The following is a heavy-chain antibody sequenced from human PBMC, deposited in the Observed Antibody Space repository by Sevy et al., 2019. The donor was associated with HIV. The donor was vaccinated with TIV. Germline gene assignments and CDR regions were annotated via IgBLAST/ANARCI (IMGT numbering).Heavy chain of an antibody. D-gene: IGHD5-18*01. Sequence: GASLRLSCANSGFTVNSNYMTRVRQATGKRLEGVSVIHSDDTTYHADSVKDRFTISRDNFKNTLYLHMSSLRAEDTAVYYCARGKSGYGYALNYWGQGTLVTVSS. CDR3: ARGKSGYGYALNY. V-gene: IGHV3-66*01. J-gene: IGHJ4*02. CDR1: GFTVNSNY. CDR2: IHSDDTT.